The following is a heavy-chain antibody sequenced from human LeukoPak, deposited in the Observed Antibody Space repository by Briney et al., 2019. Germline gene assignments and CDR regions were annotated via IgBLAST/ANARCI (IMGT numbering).Heavy chain of an antibody. Sequence: GGSLRLSCAASGFTFSSYAMSWVRQAPGKGLEWVSAISGSGGSTYYADSVKGRFTISRDNSKNTLYLQVNSLRAEDTAVYYCAKGQSRITTYYFDYWGQGTLVTVSS. J-gene: IGHJ4*02. CDR2: ISGSGGST. V-gene: IGHV3-23*01. D-gene: IGHD1-1*01. CDR3: AKGQSRITTYYFDY. CDR1: GFTFSSYA.